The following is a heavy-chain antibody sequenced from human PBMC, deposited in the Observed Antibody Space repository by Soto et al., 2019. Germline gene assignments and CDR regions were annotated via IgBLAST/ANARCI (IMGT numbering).Heavy chain of an antibody. D-gene: IGHD2-8*02. CDR1: GGSISSSTYY. CDR2: VSYSGST. CDR3: ANSPGHTTGLDY. Sequence: QLQLQESGPGLVKPSETLSLTCGVSGGSISSSTYYWAWIRQPPGKGLEWIATVSYSGSTFYNPSLKSRVTISADTSKNQFSLQVTSVTAADTAVYYCANSPGHTTGLDYWGQGTLVTVSS. V-gene: IGHV4-39*01. J-gene: IGHJ4*02.